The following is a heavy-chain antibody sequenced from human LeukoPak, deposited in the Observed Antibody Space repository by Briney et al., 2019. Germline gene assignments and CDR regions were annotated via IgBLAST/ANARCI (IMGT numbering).Heavy chain of an antibody. CDR3: ARGAVAGTRDAFDI. CDR2: FDPEDGET. D-gene: IGHD6-19*01. V-gene: IGHV1-24*01. Sequence: GASVKVSCKVSGYTLTELSMHWVRQAPGKGLEWMGGFDPEDGETIYAQKFQGRVTMTRNTSISTAYMELSSLRSEDTAVYYCARGAVAGTRDAFDIWGQGTMVTVSS. CDR1: GYTLTELS. J-gene: IGHJ3*02.